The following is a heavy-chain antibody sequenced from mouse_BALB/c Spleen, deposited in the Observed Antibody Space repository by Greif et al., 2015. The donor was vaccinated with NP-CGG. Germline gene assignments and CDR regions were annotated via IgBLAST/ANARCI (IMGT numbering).Heavy chain of an antibody. J-gene: IGHJ4*01. D-gene: IGHD2-4*01. CDR2: IYPGDGDT. Sequence: VQLQQPGAELVRPGSSVKISCKASGYAYSSYWMNWVKQRPGQGLEWIGQIYPGDGDTHYNGKFKGKATLTADKSSSTAYMQLSSLTSEDAAVYFCERYDYDYYAMGYWGQGTSVTVSS. V-gene: IGHV1-80*01. CDR3: ERYDYDYYAMGY. CDR1: GYAYSSYW.